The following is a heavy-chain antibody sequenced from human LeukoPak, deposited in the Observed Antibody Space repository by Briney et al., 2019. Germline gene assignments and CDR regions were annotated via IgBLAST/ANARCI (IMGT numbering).Heavy chain of an antibody. V-gene: IGHV3-11*04. D-gene: IGHD6-19*01. CDR1: GFTFSDYF. J-gene: IGHJ4*02. CDR3: ATSQSSVAGIIGD. CDR2: ISGSGSNK. Sequence: GGSLRLSCAASGFTFSDYFMTRIRQAPGKGPEWVSYISGSGSNKYYADSVKGRFTISRDNAKNSLYLQMNSLRVEDTAVYYCATSQSSVAGIIGDWGQGTLVTVSS.